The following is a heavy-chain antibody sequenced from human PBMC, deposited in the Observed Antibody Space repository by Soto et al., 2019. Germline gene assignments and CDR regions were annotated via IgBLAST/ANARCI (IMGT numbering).Heavy chain of an antibody. J-gene: IGHJ4*02. Sequence: PGGSLRLSCAASGFTFSSYTMHWVRQTPGKGLEWVAHISYDGGDKYYADSVKGRFTISRDNAKNSLDLQMNSLRVEDSAIYYCARENFNSSSWPLDYWGQGTLVTVSS. V-gene: IGHV3-30-3*01. D-gene: IGHD3-22*01. CDR3: ARENFNSSSWPLDY. CDR2: ISYDGGDK. CDR1: GFTFSSYT.